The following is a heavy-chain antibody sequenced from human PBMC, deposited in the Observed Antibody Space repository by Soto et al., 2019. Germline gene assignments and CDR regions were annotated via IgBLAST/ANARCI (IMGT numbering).Heavy chain of an antibody. CDR1: GFTFSSYG. V-gene: IGHV3-33*01. CDR2: IWYDGSNK. J-gene: IGHJ4*02. CDR3: ARGHAPRASDY. Sequence: GGSLRLSCAASGFTFSSYGMHWVRQAPGKGLEWVAVIWYDGSNKYYADSVKGRFTISRDNSKNTLYLQMNSLRAEDTAVYYCARGHAPRASDYWGQGTPVTVSS.